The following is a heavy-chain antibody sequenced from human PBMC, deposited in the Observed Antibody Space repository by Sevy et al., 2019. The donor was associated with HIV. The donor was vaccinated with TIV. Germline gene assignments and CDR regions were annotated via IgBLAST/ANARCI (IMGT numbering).Heavy chain of an antibody. CDR2: IKQDGSEK. V-gene: IGHV3-7*01. D-gene: IGHD3-16*01. J-gene: IGHJ6*02. Sequence: GGSLRLSCAASGFTFSSYWMSWVRQAPGKGLEWVANIKQDGSEKYYVDSVKGRFTISRDNAKNSLYLQMNSLRAEDTAVYCCAREGGSTGGYYYAMDVWGQGTTVTVSS. CDR3: AREGGSTGGYYYAMDV. CDR1: GFTFSSYW.